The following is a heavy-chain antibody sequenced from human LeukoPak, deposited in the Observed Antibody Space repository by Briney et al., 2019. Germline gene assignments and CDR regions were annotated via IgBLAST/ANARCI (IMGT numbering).Heavy chain of an antibody. CDR3: ARDYYDSSGYYPIDY. CDR1: GYPFTTYG. CDR2: ISAYIGNT. J-gene: IGHJ4*02. D-gene: IGHD3-22*01. V-gene: IGHV1-18*01. Sequence: ASGKLSCKASGYPFTTYGISCVRQSPGQQLEGMGGISAYIGNTNYAQKLQCRVTMNTDTSTSTAYMELRSLRSDDTAVYYCARDYYDSSGYYPIDYWGQGTLVTVSS.